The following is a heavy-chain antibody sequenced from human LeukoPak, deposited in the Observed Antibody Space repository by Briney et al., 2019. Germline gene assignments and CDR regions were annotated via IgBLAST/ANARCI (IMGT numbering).Heavy chain of an antibody. J-gene: IGHJ6*03. V-gene: IGHV4-28*01. CDR1: GYSISSTNW. CDR2: IYYTGNS. CDR3: ARHKDYYYYYMDV. Sequence: SDTLSLTCAVSGYSISSTNWWCWIRQPPGKGLEWIGYIYYTGNSNYNPSLKSRVTLSADTSKNQFSLKLSSVTAADTAVYYCARHKDYYYYYMDVWGKGTTVTISS.